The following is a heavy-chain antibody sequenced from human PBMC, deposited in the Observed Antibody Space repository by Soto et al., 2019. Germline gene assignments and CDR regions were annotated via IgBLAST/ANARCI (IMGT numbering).Heavy chain of an antibody. V-gene: IGHV4-39*01. D-gene: IGHD6-19*01. CDR1: GGSISSSSYY. CDR3: ARHEPRSSGWYRGYCYGLDV. J-gene: IGHJ6*02. CDR2: IYYSGST. Sequence: QLQLQESGPGLVKPSETLSLTCTVSGGSISSSSYYWGWIRQPPGKGLEWIGSIYYSGSTYYNPSLKSRVTISVHTSKNQFSPKLSSVTAADTAVYYCARHEPRSSGWYRGYCYGLDVWGQGTTVTVSS.